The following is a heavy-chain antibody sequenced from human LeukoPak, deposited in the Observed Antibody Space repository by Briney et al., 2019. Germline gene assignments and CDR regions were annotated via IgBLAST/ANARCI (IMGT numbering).Heavy chain of an antibody. J-gene: IGHJ6*02. CDR3: ARYSGSYEVNYYYYYGMDV. CDR1: GFTFSSYW. CDR2: MKQDGSEK. Sequence: PGGSLRLSCAASGFTFSSYWMSWVRQAPGKGLEWVANMKQDGSEKYYVDSVKGRFTISRDNAKNALYLQMNSLRAEDTAVYYCARYSGSYEVNYYYYYGMDVWGQGTTVTVSS. V-gene: IGHV3-7*03. D-gene: IGHD1-26*01.